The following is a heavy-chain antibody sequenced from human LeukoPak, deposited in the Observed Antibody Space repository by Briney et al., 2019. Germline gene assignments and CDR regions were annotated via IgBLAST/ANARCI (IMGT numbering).Heavy chain of an antibody. Sequence: ASVKVSCNASGYTFTSYGISWVRQAPGQGLEWMGWISAYNGNTNYAQKLQGRVTMTTDTSTSTAYMELRSLRSDDTAVYYCATVKSIAARRYYYYYMDVWGKGTTVTVSS. J-gene: IGHJ6*03. CDR3: ATVKSIAARRYYYYYMDV. V-gene: IGHV1-18*01. CDR1: GYTFTSYG. CDR2: ISAYNGNT. D-gene: IGHD6-6*01.